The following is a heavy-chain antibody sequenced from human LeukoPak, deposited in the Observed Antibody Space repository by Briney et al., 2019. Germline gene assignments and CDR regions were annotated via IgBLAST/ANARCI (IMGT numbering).Heavy chain of an antibody. CDR2: INHSGST. D-gene: IGHD3-22*01. V-gene: IGHV4-34*01. J-gene: IGHJ4*02. Sequence: PGGSLRLSCAASGFTFSSYAMSWVRQAPGKGLEWIGEINHSGSTNYNPSLKSRVTISVDTSKNQFSLKLSSVTAADTAVYYCARGVYYDSSGYYLSIYFDYWGQGTLVTVSS. CDR1: GFTFSSYA. CDR3: ARGVYYDSSGYYLSIYFDY.